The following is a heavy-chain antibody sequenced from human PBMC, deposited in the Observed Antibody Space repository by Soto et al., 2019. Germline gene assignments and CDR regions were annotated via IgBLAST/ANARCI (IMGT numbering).Heavy chain of an antibody. CDR3: ARASVQYGSGTYEGGYYYFDY. CDR2: ISYSGST. CDR1: GGSFSVYY. V-gene: IGHV4-34*01. J-gene: IGHJ4*02. Sequence: SETLSLTCAVSGGSFSVYYWAWIRQPPGKGLEWIGQISYSGSTNYNPSLKSRVFISVGTSNNQFSLELSSVTAADTAVYYCARASVQYGSGTYEGGYYYFDYWGQGTLVTVSS. D-gene: IGHD3-10*01.